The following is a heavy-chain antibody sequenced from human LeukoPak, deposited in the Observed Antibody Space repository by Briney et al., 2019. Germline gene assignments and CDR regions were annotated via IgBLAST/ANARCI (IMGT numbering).Heavy chain of an antibody. J-gene: IGHJ1*01. V-gene: IGHV4-4*07. CDR1: GGSITSYY. CDR3: ATYCSHTSCHTGGGFQH. CDR2: IYTSGGT. D-gene: IGHD2-2*02. Sequence: PSETLSLTCTVSGGSITSYYWSWIRQPAGKGLEWIGRIYTSGGTNYNPSLNSRVTVSIDTSTNQFSLRLTSVTAADTAVYYCATYCSHTSCHTGGGFQHWGQGTLVTVSS.